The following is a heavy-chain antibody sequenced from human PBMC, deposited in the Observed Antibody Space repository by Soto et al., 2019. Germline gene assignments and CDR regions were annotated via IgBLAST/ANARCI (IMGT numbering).Heavy chain of an antibody. CDR2: INPSGGST. V-gene: IGHV1-46*03. J-gene: IGHJ6*02. Sequence: GASVKVSCKASGYTFTSYYMHWVRQAPGQGLEWMGIINPSGGSTSYAQKFQGRVTMTRDTSTSTVYMELSSLRSEDTAVYYCARGNDILTGYYSPFYYYYGMDVWGQGTTVTVSS. CDR3: ARGNDILTGYYSPFYYYYGMDV. CDR1: GYTFTSYY. D-gene: IGHD3-9*01.